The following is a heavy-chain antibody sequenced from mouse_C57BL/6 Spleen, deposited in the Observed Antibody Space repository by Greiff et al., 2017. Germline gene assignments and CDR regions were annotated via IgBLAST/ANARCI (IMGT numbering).Heavy chain of an antibody. CDR3: TRVDDGYSPWFAY. CDR1: GYTFTSYW. Sequence: EVQLQQSGTVLARPGASVKMSCKTSGYTFTSYWMHWVKQRPGQGLEWIGAIYPGNSDTSYNQKFKGKAKLTAVTSASTAYMELSSLTSEDSAVYYGTRVDDGYSPWFAYWGQGTLVTVSA. CDR2: IYPGNSDT. D-gene: IGHD2-3*01. J-gene: IGHJ3*01. V-gene: IGHV1-5*01.